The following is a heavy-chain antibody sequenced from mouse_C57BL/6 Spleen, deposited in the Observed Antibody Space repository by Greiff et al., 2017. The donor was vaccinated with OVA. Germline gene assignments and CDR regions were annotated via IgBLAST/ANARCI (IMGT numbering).Heavy chain of an antibody. V-gene: IGHV1-58*01. J-gene: IGHJ4*01. D-gene: IGHD2-1*01. CDR2: IYTGNGYT. Sequence: EVQLQESGAELVRPGSSVKMSCKTSGYTFTSYGINWVKQRPGQGLEWIGYIYTGNGYTEYNEKFKGKATLTSDTTSSTAYMQLSSLTSEDSAFYYCARANYGKNGMDYWGQGTSVTVSS. CDR3: ARANYGKNGMDY. CDR1: GYTFTSYG.